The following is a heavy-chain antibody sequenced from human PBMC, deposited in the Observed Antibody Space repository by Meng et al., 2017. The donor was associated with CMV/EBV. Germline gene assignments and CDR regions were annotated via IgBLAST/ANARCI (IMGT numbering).Heavy chain of an antibody. Sequence: GGSLRLSCAASGFTFSDYYMSWIRQAPGKGLEWVSYISSSGSTIYYADSVKGRFTISRDNAKNSLYLQMNSLRAEDTAVYYCTRDPSPVIVVESGAMYYDALDFWGQGTMVTVSS. CDR3: TRDPSPVIVVESGAMYYDALDF. CDR2: ISSSGSTI. V-gene: IGHV3-11*04. CDR1: GFTFSDYY. D-gene: IGHD2-2*01. J-gene: IGHJ3*01.